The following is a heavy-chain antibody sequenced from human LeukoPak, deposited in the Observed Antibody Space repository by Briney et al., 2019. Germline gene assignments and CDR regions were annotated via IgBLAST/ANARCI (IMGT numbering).Heavy chain of an antibody. D-gene: IGHD2-2*01. CDR2: ISGGGEDT. Sequence: GGSLRLSCAASEFTFSSYAMSRVRQAPGQGLEWVSAISGGGEDTYYADSVKGRFTISRDNSKNTLYLQMNSLRAEDTAIYYCARAKFSSRWSLDYWGQGALVTVSS. CDR3: ARAKFSSRWSLDY. J-gene: IGHJ4*02. V-gene: IGHV3-23*01. CDR1: EFTFSSYA.